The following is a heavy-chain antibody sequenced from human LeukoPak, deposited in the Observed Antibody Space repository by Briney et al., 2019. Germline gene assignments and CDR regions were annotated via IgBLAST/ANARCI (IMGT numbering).Heavy chain of an antibody. D-gene: IGHD3-22*01. Sequence: SETLSLTCTVSGGSISSYYWSWIRQPPGKGLEWIGYIYYSGSTNYNPSLRSRVTISVDTSKNQFSLKLSSVTAADTAVYYCAGHDSSGTYFQRWGQGTLVTVSS. J-gene: IGHJ1*01. CDR3: AGHDSSGTYFQR. CDR2: IYYSGST. V-gene: IGHV4-59*01. CDR1: GGSISSYY.